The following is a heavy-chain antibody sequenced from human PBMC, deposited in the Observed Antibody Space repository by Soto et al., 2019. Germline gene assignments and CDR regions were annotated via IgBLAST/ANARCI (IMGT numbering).Heavy chain of an antibody. J-gene: IGHJ5*02. Sequence: QVQLQQWGAGLLKPSETLSLTCAVYGGSFTDYYWTWIRQPPGKGLEWIGEISHSGSTKYNPSLKSRVTISVDTAKNQFSLKVNSVNAADTAVYYFARAGDSSGYAQPWGQGTLVTVSS. D-gene: IGHD3-22*01. CDR3: ARAGDSSGYAQP. CDR1: GGSFTDYY. CDR2: ISHSGST. V-gene: IGHV4-34*01.